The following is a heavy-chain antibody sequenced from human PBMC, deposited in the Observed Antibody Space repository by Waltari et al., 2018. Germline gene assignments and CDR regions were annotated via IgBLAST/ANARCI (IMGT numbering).Heavy chain of an antibody. D-gene: IGHD2-2*02. CDR1: GFTFSSYG. Sequence: QVQLVESGGGVVQPGRSLRLSCAASGFTFSSYGMQWVRQAPGKGLEWVELIGYDGSNKYYAYSVKGRFTISRDKSKNTLYLQMNSLRAEDTAVYYCARAYPTDYYYYYGMDVWGQGTTVTVSS. CDR2: IGYDGSNK. CDR3: ARAYPTDYYYYYGMDV. J-gene: IGHJ6*02. V-gene: IGHV3-33*01.